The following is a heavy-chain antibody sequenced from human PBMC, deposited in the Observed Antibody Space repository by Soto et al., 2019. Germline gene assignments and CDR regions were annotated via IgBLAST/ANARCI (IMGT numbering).Heavy chain of an antibody. Sequence: PGGALRPSCAASGFTIRDYYMSRIRQAPGKGLEWVSYISSSGSTIYYADSVKGRFTISRDNAKNSLYLQMNSLRAEDTAVYYCAREPNYDFWSGYSWFDPWGQGTLVTGSS. J-gene: IGHJ5*02. CDR3: AREPNYDFWSGYSWFDP. D-gene: IGHD3-3*01. CDR2: ISSSGSTI. CDR1: GFTIRDYY. V-gene: IGHV3-11*01.